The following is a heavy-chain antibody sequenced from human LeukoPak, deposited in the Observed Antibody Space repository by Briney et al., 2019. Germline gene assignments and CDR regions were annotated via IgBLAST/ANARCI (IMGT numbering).Heavy chain of an antibody. CDR2: IYYSGST. J-gene: IGHJ5*02. Sequence: SETLSLTCIVSGGSISSGGYYWSWIRQHPGKGLEWIGYIYYSGSTYYNPSLKSRVTISVDTSKNQFSLKLSSVTAADTAVYYCARVEYYYGSAWGQGTLVTVSS. CDR1: GGSISSGGYY. V-gene: IGHV4-31*03. CDR3: ARVEYYYGSA. D-gene: IGHD3-10*01.